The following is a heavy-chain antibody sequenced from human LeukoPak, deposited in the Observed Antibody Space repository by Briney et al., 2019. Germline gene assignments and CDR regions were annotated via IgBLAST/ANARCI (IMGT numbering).Heavy chain of an antibody. CDR1: GFTFTNAW. CDR2: IKSKTDGGTT. J-gene: IGHJ4*02. V-gene: IGHV3-15*01. D-gene: IGHD3-22*01. Sequence: GGSLRLSCAASGFTFTNAWMTWVRQDPGKGLEWVGRIKSKTDGGTTDYAAPVKGRFTISRDDSKNTVYLQMNSLKTEDTAIYYCTTFEYESRGYYFQYWGQGTLVTVS. CDR3: TTFEYESRGYYFQY.